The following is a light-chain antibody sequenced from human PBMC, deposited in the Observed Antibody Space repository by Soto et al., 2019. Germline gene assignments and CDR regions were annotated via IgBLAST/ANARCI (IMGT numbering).Light chain of an antibody. V-gene: IGKV1-5*03. J-gene: IGKJ1*01. Sequence: DIQMTQSPSTLSASVGDRVTITCRASQSISSWLAWYQQKPGKAPKLLIYKASSLESGVPSRFSRSGSGTEFTLTVSSLQPDDFATYYCQLGTFGQGTKVEIK. CDR2: KAS. CDR1: QSISSW. CDR3: QLGT.